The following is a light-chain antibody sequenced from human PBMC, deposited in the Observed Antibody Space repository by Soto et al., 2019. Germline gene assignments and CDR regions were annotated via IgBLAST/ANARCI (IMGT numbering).Light chain of an antibody. CDR2: GAS. Sequence: EIVLTQSPGTLSLSPGERATLSCRASQSVSNNYLAWYQQKPGQAPRLLISGASNRATGIPDRFSGSWSGTDFTLTISRLEPEDFAVYYCQQYGSSGTFGQGTKVEIK. J-gene: IGKJ1*01. CDR1: QSVSNNY. V-gene: IGKV3-20*01. CDR3: QQYGSSGT.